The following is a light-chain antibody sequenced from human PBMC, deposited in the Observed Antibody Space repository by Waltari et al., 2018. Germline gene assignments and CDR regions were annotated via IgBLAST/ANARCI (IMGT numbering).Light chain of an antibody. V-gene: IGKV3-11*01. J-gene: IGKJ4*01. Sequence: CRASPSVNNFGGWYQQKSGQAPRLLIYDASNRAAGIPARFSGSGSGTEFTLTITSLEPEDFAIYYCQQRSNLLTFGGGTKVEIK. CDR1: PSVNNF. CDR3: QQRSNLLT. CDR2: DAS.